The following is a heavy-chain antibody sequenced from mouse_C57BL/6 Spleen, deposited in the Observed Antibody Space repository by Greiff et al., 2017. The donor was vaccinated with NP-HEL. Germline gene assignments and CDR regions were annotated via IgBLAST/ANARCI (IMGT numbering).Heavy chain of an antibody. V-gene: IGHV14-4*01. J-gene: IGHJ3*01. D-gene: IGHD2-1*01. CDR1: GFHIKDDY. CDR2: IDPENGDT. CDR3: THGNSFAY. Sequence: QLQQSGAELVRPGASVPLSCTASGFHIKDDYMHWVKPRPEPGLEWIGWIDPENGDTEYASKFQGKATITADTSSNTAYLQLSSLTSEDTAVYYCTHGNSFAYWGQGTLVTVSA.